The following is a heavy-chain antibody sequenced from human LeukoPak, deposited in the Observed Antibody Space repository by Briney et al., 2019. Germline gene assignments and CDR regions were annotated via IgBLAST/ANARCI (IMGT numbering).Heavy chain of an antibody. Sequence: GGSLRLSCAASGFTFDDYGMSWVRQAPGKGLEWVSGINWNGGSTGYADSVKGRFTISRDNSKNTLYLQMNSLRAEDTAVYYCAKDRDSSGSLPGYWGQGTLVTVSS. CDR3: AKDRDSSGSLPGY. CDR2: INWNGGST. CDR1: GFTFDDYG. V-gene: IGHV3-20*04. D-gene: IGHD3-22*01. J-gene: IGHJ4*02.